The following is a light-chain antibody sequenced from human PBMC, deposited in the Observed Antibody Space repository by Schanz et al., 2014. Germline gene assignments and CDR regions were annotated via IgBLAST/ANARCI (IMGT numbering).Light chain of an antibody. V-gene: IGLV2-14*01. CDR2: EVN. Sequence: QSALTQPASVSGSPGQSITISCTGTSRDVGSYNFVSWYQQHPGKAPKLMIYEVNKRPSGVPDRFTGSKSGNTASLTVSGLQAEDEADYYCSSYTPSSTTLYVFGTGTKVTVL. CDR3: SSYTPSSTTLYV. CDR1: SRDVGSYNF. J-gene: IGLJ1*01.